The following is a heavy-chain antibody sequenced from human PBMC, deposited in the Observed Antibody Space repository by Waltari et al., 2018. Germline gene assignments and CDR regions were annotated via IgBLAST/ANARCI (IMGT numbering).Heavy chain of an antibody. CDR2: IKQDGSEK. D-gene: IGHD3-10*01. V-gene: IGHV3-7*01. Sequence: EVQLVESGGGLVQPGGSLRLSCAASGFTFSSYWMSWVRQAPGKGLEWVANIKQDGSEKYYGDSVKGRFTISRDNAKNSLYLQMNSLRAEDTAVYYCARDRYYGSGSYYNEFLDWFDPWGQGTLVTVSS. J-gene: IGHJ5*02. CDR1: GFTFSSYW. CDR3: ARDRYYGSGSYYNEFLDWFDP.